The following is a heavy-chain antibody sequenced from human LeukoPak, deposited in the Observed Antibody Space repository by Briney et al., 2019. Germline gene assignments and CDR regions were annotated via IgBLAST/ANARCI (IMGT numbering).Heavy chain of an antibody. Sequence: SETLSLTCAVYGGXFSGYYWSWIRQPPGKGLEWIGEINHSGSTNYNPSLKSRVTISVDTSKNQFSLKLSSVTAADTAVYYCARVLHYCSSTSCYVTRWFDPWGQGTLVTVSS. D-gene: IGHD2-2*01. J-gene: IGHJ5*02. CDR2: INHSGST. CDR1: GGXFSGYY. CDR3: ARVLHYCSSTSCYVTRWFDP. V-gene: IGHV4-34*01.